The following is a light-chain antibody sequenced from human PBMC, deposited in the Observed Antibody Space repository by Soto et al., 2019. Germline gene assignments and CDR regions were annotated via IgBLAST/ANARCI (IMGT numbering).Light chain of an antibody. V-gene: IGKV3-15*01. CDR2: GAS. CDR1: QSVSSN. J-gene: IGKJ5*01. CDR3: QQYNNWPRNT. Sequence: EIVMTQSPATLSVSPGERATLACRASQSVSSNLAWYQQKPGQAPRLLIYGASTRAPGIPARFSGSGSGTEFTLTISSLHSEDFAVYSCQQYNNWPRNTFGQGTRLEI.